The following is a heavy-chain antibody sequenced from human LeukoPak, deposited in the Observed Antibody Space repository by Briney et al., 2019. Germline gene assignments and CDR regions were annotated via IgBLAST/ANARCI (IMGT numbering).Heavy chain of an antibody. CDR3: ARGYSSGWYQDY. V-gene: IGHV3-23*01. CDR2: ISGSGGST. D-gene: IGHD6-19*01. Sequence: GGSLRLSCAASGFTFSSYSMNWVRQAPGKGLEWVSAISGSGGSTYYADSVKGRFTISRDNSKNTLYLQMNSLRAEETAVYYCARGYSSGWYQDYWGQGTLVTVSS. CDR1: GFTFSSYS. J-gene: IGHJ4*02.